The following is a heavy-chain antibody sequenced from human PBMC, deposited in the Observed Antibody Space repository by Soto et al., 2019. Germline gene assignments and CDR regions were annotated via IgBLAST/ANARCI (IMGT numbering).Heavy chain of an antibody. V-gene: IGHV1-8*01. CDR3: ARMATFGSLNWFDP. Sequence: ASVKVSCKASGYSFTNNDVTWVRQATGQGLEWMGWMNPGSGDPGYAQKFQGRVTMTRDISIATAYMELSSLRSDDTAIYYCARMATFGSLNWFDPWGQGTLVTVS. D-gene: IGHD3-16*01. CDR1: GYSFTNND. J-gene: IGHJ5*02. CDR2: MNPGSGDP.